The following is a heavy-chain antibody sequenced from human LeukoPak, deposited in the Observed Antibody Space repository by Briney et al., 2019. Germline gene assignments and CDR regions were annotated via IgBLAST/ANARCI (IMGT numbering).Heavy chain of an antibody. D-gene: IGHD3/OR15-3a*01. Sequence: ASETLSLTCTVSGVSISSSNSYWVWIRQPPGKGLEWTGSIYYSGNTYYNASLKSQVSISIDTSKNQFSLRLTSVTAADTAVYYCARQTGSGLFILPGGQGTLVTVSS. CDR2: IYYSGNT. CDR1: GVSISSSNSY. CDR3: ARQTGSGLFILP. V-gene: IGHV4-39*01. J-gene: IGHJ4*02.